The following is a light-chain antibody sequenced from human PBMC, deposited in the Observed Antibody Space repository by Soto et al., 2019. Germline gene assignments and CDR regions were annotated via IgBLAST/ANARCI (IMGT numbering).Light chain of an antibody. CDR3: QQYHDYWT. Sequence: DIQMTQSPSTLSASVGDRVTITCRASQSINYWLAWYQQKPGKAPKVLIYHASSLESGVPSRISGSGSGTEFTLTISSLRPDDLATYYCQQYHDYWTFGQGTKVDIK. CDR1: QSINYW. J-gene: IGKJ1*01. V-gene: IGKV1-5*01. CDR2: HAS.